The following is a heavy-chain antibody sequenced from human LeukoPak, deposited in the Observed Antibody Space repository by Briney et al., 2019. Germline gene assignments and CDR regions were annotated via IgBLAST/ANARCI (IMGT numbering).Heavy chain of an antibody. J-gene: IGHJ4*02. V-gene: IGHV3-48*02. D-gene: IGHD3/OR15-3a*01. CDR2: ISRDTLRT. Sequence: GGSRRLSCAASGFTFSSYSMNSVRQAPGKGLEWVLYISRDTLRTYYADSVRGRFTISRDYAKNSLYLQMNSLRDEDTAVYYCARDPDWLEYGGQGTLVTVSS. CDR1: GFTFSSYS. CDR3: ARDPDWLEY.